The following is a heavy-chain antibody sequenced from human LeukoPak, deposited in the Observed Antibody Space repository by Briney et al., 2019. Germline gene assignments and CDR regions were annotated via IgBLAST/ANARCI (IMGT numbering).Heavy chain of an antibody. CDR3: GKRELWHGSGEDA. V-gene: IGHV3-23*01. D-gene: IGHD3-10*01. CDR1: GFTFSSYA. J-gene: IGHJ6*02. Sequence: GGSLRLSCAASGFTFSSYAKSWFRQTPGKGLEWVSAISGSGDRTYYAESVKGRFSISRDNSKNTLYLQMHSLRAEDTAVYYCGKRELWHGSGEDAWGQGTTVTVSS. CDR2: ISGSGDRT.